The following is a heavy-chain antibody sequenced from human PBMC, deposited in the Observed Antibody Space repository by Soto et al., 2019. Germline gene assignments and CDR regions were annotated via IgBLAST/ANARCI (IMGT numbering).Heavy chain of an antibody. CDR2: ISYDGSNK. J-gene: IGHJ6*02. CDR3: AKDLLGPGRAYGMDV. Sequence: QVQLVESGGGVVQPGRSLRLSCAASGFTFSSYGMHWVRHAPGKGLEWVAVISYDGSNKYYADSVKGRFTISRDNSKNTLYLQMNSLRAEDTAVYYCAKDLLGPGRAYGMDVWGQGTTVTVSS. D-gene: IGHD7-27*01. CDR1: GFTFSSYG. V-gene: IGHV3-30*18.